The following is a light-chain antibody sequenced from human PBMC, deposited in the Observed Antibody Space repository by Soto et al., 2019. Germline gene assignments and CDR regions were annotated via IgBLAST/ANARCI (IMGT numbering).Light chain of an antibody. CDR3: SSYSSSSWV. V-gene: IGLV2-14*01. CDR1: SSDVGGYKY. CDR2: EVS. J-gene: IGLJ3*02. Sequence: QSALTQPASLSGSPGQSITIFCTGTSSDVGGYKYVSWYQQYPGKAPKLMIYEVSSRPSGISNRFSGSKSGNTASLTISGLQAEDEADYYCSSYSSSSWVFGGGNKLTVL.